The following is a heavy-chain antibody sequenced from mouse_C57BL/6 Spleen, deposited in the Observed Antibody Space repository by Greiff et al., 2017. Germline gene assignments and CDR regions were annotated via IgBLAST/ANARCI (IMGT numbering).Heavy chain of an antibody. CDR3: ATFYYDFPWFAY. Sequence: DVQLQESGPGLVKPSQSLSLTCSVTGYSITSGYYWNWIRQLPGNKLEWMGYISYDGSNNYNPSLKNRISITRDTSKNQFFLKLNSVTTEDTATYYCATFYYDFPWFAYWGQGTLVTVSA. J-gene: IGHJ3*01. V-gene: IGHV3-6*01. D-gene: IGHD2-4*01. CDR1: GYSITSGYY. CDR2: ISYDGSN.